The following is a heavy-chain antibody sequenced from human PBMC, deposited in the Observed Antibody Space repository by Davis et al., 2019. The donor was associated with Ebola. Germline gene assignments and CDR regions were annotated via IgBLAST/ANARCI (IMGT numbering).Heavy chain of an antibody. D-gene: IGHD1-26*01. Sequence: GESLKISCAASGFTFSRYSMNWVRQAPGKGLEWVSSISSSSSYIYYVDSVKGRFTISRDNAKNSLYLQMNSLRAEDTAVYYCARLIGSYPNWFDPWGQGTLVTVSS. J-gene: IGHJ5*02. CDR2: ISSSSSYI. V-gene: IGHV3-21*01. CDR3: ARLIGSYPNWFDP. CDR1: GFTFSRYS.